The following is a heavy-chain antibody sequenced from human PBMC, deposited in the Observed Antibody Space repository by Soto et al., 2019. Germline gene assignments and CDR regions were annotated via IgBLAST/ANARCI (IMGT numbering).Heavy chain of an antibody. J-gene: IGHJ4*02. CDR1: GFIFSSYG. Sequence: GGSLRLSCAASGFIFSSYGMHWVRQAPGKGLEWVAVIWYDGSNKYYADSVKGRFTISRDNSKNTLYLQMNSLRAEDTAVYYCARDTAATFDYWGRGTLVTVSS. CDR2: IWYDGSNK. CDR3: ARDTAATFDY. V-gene: IGHV3-33*01. D-gene: IGHD2-2*01.